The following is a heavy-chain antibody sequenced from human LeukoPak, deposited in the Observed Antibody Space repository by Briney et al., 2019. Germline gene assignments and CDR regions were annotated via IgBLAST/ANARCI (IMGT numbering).Heavy chain of an antibody. CDR1: GFTFSSYA. V-gene: IGHV3-23*01. Sequence: GGSLRLSCAASGFTFSSYAMTWVRQAPGKGLEWVSAISISGGSTYQADSVKGRFTISRDNSKNTLYLQMNSLRAEDTAVYYCAKDVNYWYNYWGQGTLVTVSS. CDR3: AKDVNYWYNY. J-gene: IGHJ4*02. D-gene: IGHD2-8*02. CDR2: ISISGGST.